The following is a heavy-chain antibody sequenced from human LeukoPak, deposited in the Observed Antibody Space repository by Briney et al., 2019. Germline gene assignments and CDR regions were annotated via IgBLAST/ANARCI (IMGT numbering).Heavy chain of an antibody. Sequence: PSETLSLTYAVYGGSFSGYYWSWIRQPPGKGLEWIGEINHSGSTNYNPSLKSRVTISVDTSKNQFSLKLSSVTAADTAVYYCARRKWLVHPFVSWGQGTLVTVSS. CDR3: ARRKWLVHPFVS. D-gene: IGHD6-19*01. CDR1: GGSFSGYY. V-gene: IGHV4-34*01. J-gene: IGHJ4*02. CDR2: INHSGST.